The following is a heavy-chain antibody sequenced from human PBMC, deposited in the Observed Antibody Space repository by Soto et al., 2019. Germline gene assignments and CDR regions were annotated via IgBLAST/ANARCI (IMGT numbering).Heavy chain of an antibody. D-gene: IGHD5-18*01. Sequence: GGSLRLSCAASGFTFSSYWMHWVRQAPGKGLVWVSRINSDGSSTSYADSVKGRFTISRDNAKNTLYLQMNSLRAEDTAVYYCARVVLETACIDYWGQGTLVTVSS. CDR2: INSDGSST. J-gene: IGHJ4*02. CDR3: ARVVLETACIDY. V-gene: IGHV3-74*01. CDR1: GFTFSSYW.